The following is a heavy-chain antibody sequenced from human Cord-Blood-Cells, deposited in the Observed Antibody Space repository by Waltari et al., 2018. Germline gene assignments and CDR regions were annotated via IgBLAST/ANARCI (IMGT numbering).Heavy chain of an antibody. J-gene: IGHJ4*02. CDR3: ARSRDYYFDY. Sequence: EVQLVESGGGLVQPGGSLRLSGAASGFTLSSYWMSWVRQAPGKGLEWVANIKQDGSEKYYVDSVKGRFTISRDNAKNSLYLQMNSLRAEDTAVYYCARSRDYYFDYWGQGTLVTVSS. V-gene: IGHV3-7*01. CDR1: GFTLSSYW. CDR2: IKQDGSEK.